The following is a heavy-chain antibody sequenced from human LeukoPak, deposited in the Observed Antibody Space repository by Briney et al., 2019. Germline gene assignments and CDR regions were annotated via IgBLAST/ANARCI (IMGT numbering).Heavy chain of an antibody. J-gene: IGHJ4*02. Sequence: SETLSLTCTISGASIGTYYWSWIRQPAGKGLEWIGRIYASGNTYKNPSLESRVTMSVDTSSNQFTLNLTSVTGADTAMYYCVKDGPLGSDFWGQGTQVTVSS. CDR2: IYASGNT. V-gene: IGHV4-4*07. D-gene: IGHD2-15*01. CDR3: VKDGPLGSDF. CDR1: GASIGTYY.